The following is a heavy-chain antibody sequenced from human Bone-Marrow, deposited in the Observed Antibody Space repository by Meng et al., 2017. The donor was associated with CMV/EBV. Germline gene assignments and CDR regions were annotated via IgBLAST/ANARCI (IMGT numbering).Heavy chain of an antibody. CDR2: ISYDGSNK. J-gene: IGHJ4*02. D-gene: IGHD2-2*02. CDR3: ARQMVVVVPAAIQALDY. CDR1: GFTFSNYA. Sequence: GGSLRLSCAASGFTFSNYAMSWVRQAPGKGLEWVAVISYDGSNKYYADSVKGRFTISRDNSKNTLYLQMNSLRAEETAVYYCARQMVVVVPAAIQALDYWGQGTLVTVSS. V-gene: IGHV3-30*04.